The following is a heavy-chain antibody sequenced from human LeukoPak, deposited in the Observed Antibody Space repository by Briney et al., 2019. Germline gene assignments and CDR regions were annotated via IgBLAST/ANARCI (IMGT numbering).Heavy chain of an antibody. D-gene: IGHD3-3*01. J-gene: IGHJ4*02. CDR3: AKGGYDFWSGPLDY. CDR2: ITTSSSYI. V-gene: IGHV3-21*04. Sequence: GSLRLSCAASGFTFSTYSMNWVRQAPGKGLEWVSSITTSSSYIYYADSVKGRFTISRDNSKNTLYLQMNSLRAEDTAVYYCAKGGYDFWSGPLDYWGQGTLVTVSS. CDR1: GFTFSTYS.